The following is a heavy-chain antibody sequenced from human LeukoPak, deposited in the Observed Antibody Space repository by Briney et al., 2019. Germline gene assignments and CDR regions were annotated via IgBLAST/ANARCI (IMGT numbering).Heavy chain of an antibody. Sequence: PSETLSLTCTVSGGSISSSSYYWGWIRQPPGKGLEWIGSIYYSGSTYYNPSLKSRVTISVDTSKNQFSLKLSSVTAADTAVYYCARQCRYGELFHTRYYFDYWGQGTLVTVSS. V-gene: IGHV4-39*01. CDR2: IYYSGST. J-gene: IGHJ4*02. CDR3: ARQCRYGELFHTRYYFDY. CDR1: GGSISSSSYY. D-gene: IGHD3-10*01.